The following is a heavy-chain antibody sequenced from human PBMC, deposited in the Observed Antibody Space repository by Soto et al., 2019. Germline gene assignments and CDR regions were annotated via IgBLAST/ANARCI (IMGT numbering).Heavy chain of an antibody. D-gene: IGHD1-7*01. J-gene: IGHJ1*01. CDR1: GAYVSDFS. CDR3: ARESGENWTYEAH. V-gene: IGHV4-4*07. CDR2: ITVNGIT. Sequence: PSETLSLTCTVSGAYVSDFSWSWIRQPAGKGLEWIGRITVNGITQYTPSFRSRVTMSMDTSRNQFSLNLQSVTAADTALYYCARESGENWTYEAHWGQGTMVTVSS.